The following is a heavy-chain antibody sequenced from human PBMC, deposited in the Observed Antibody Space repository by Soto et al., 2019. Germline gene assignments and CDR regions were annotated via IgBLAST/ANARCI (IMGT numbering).Heavy chain of an antibody. J-gene: IGHJ3*02. Sequence: GGSLRLSCAASGFTFSSYAMSWVRQAPGKGLEWVSAISGSGGSTYYADSVKGRFTISRDNSKNTLYLQMNSLRAEDTAVYYCAKDPYSSSWYASDAFDIWGQGXMVTV. V-gene: IGHV3-23*01. D-gene: IGHD6-13*01. CDR1: GFTFSSYA. CDR2: ISGSGGST. CDR3: AKDPYSSSWYASDAFDI.